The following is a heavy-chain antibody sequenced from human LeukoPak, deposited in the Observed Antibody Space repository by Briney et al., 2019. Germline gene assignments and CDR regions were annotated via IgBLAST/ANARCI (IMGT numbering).Heavy chain of an antibody. CDR2: INPNSGGT. CDR1: GYTFTGYY. J-gene: IGHJ3*02. CDR3: AREGAYCGGDCYSHDAFDI. D-gene: IGHD2-21*01. Sequence: ASVKVSCKASGYTFTGYYMHWVRQAPGQGLEWMGWINPNSGGTNYAQKFQGRVTMTRDTSISTAYMELSRLRSDDTAVYYCAREGAYCGGDCYSHDAFDIWGQGTMVTVSS. V-gene: IGHV1-2*02.